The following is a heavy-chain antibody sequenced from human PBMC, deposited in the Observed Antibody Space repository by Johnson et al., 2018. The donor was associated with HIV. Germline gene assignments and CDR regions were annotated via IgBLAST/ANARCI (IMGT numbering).Heavy chain of an antibody. CDR2: ISYDGSNK. Sequence: QVQLVESGGGVVQPGRSLRLSCAASGFTFSSYAMHWVRQAPGKGLEWVAVISYDGSNKYYADSVKGRFTISRDNSKNTLYLQMNSLRAEDTAVYYCAKGHSSGYPKDAFDMWGQGTMVIVSS. CDR3: AKGHSSGYPKDAFDM. V-gene: IGHV3-30*04. D-gene: IGHD3-22*01. J-gene: IGHJ3*02. CDR1: GFTFSSYA.